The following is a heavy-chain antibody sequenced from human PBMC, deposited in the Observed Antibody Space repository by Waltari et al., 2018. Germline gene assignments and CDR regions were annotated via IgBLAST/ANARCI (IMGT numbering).Heavy chain of an antibody. CDR2: ISWNSGSI. V-gene: IGHV3-9*01. CDR3: ARGIYSARSTFLRYFDL. CDR1: GFTFDDYA. Sequence: EVQLVESGGGLVQPGRSLRLSCAASGFTFDDYAMHWVRQAPGKGLEWVSGISWNSGSIGYADSVKGRFTISRDNAKNSLYLQMNSLRAADTAVYYCARGIYSARSTFLRYFDLWGRGTLVTVSS. D-gene: IGHD3-16*01. J-gene: IGHJ2*01.